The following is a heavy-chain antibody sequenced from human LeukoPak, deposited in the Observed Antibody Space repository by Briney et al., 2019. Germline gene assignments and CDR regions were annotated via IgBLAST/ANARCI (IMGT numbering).Heavy chain of an antibody. Sequence: GASVKVSCKVSGYTLTELSMHWVRQAPGKGLEWVSYISSSSSAIYYADSVKGRFTISRDNAKNSLYLQMNSLRAEDTAVYYCARTAGSRHDYWGQGTLVTVSS. CDR1: GYTLTELS. CDR3: ARTAGSRHDY. CDR2: ISSSSSAI. D-gene: IGHD6-13*01. J-gene: IGHJ4*02. V-gene: IGHV3-48*01.